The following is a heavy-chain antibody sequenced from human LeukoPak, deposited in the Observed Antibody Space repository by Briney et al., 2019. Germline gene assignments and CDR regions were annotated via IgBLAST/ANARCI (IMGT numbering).Heavy chain of an antibody. CDR3: ARDISAAAPYYFDY. Sequence: GGSLRLSCAASGFTLSSYRMHWVRQAPGKGLVWVSRINSDGSSTSYADSVKGRFTISRDNAKNSLYLQMNSLRAEDTAVYYCARDISAAAPYYFDYWGQGTLVTVSS. CDR1: GFTLSSYR. V-gene: IGHV3-74*01. CDR2: INSDGSST. D-gene: IGHD6-13*01. J-gene: IGHJ4*02.